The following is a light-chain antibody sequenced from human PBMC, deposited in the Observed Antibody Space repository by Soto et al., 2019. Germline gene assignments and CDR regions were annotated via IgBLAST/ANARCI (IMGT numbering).Light chain of an antibody. J-gene: IGKJ1*01. V-gene: IGKV3-20*01. CDR2: GAS. Sequence: EIVLTQSPGTLSLSPGERATLSCRASQSVSSTYSAWYQQKPGQAPRLLISGASSRASGVPDRFSASGSGTDFTLTISRLEPEDFAVYYCQQYDTSLWTFGQGTKVDIK. CDR1: QSVSSTY. CDR3: QQYDTSLWT.